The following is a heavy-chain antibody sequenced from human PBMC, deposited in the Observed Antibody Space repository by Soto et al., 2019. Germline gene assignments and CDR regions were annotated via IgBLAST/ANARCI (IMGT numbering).Heavy chain of an antibody. D-gene: IGHD3-3*01. Sequence: QVQLVESGGVLVKPGGSLRLSCAASGFTFSDYYMSWIRQAPGKGLEWVSYISSSGTNTYYADYVKGRFTISRDNAKNSLYLQMNSLRAEDPAVYYCARTPYYDFWSGYLDYWGQGTLVTVSS. J-gene: IGHJ4*02. V-gene: IGHV3-11*01. CDR3: ARTPYYDFWSGYLDY. CDR2: ISSSGTNT. CDR1: GFTFSDYY.